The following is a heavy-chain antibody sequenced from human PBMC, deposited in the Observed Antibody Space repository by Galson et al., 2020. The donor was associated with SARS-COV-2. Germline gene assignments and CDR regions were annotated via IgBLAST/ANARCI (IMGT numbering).Heavy chain of an antibody. Sequence: GGSLRLSCAASGFTFSNAWMSWVRQAPGKGLEWVGRIKSKTDGGTTDYAAPVKGRFTISRDDSKNTLYLQMNSLKTEDTAVYYCTTRIAAAGMPVLFDYWGQGTLVTVSS. CDR2: IKSKTDGGTT. CDR1: GFTFSNAW. V-gene: IGHV3-15*01. CDR3: TTRIAAAGMPVLFDY. J-gene: IGHJ4*02. D-gene: IGHD6-13*01.